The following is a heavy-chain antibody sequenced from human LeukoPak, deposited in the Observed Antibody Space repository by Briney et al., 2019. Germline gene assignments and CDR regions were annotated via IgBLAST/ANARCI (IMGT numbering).Heavy chain of an antibody. D-gene: IGHD1-26*01. V-gene: IGHV3-48*01. CDR3: AREVGTPQAFDI. CDR2: INSRSSTI. Sequence: GGSLRLSCAASGFTFSSYSMNWVRQAPGKGLEWVSYINSRSSTIYYADSVRGRFTISRDNAKNSLYLQMNSLKAEDTAIYYCAREVGTPQAFDIWGQGTMVTVSS. CDR1: GFTFSSYS. J-gene: IGHJ3*02.